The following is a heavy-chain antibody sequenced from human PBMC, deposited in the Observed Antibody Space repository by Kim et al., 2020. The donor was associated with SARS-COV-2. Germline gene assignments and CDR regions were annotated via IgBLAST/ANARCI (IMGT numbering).Heavy chain of an antibody. Sequence: ASVKVSCKASGYTLTSYAMNWVRQAPGQGLEWMGWINTNTGNPTYAQGFTGRFVFSLDTSVSTAYLQISSLKAEDTAVYYCAYGSGSYYPTWEVYYYGMDVWGQGTTVTVSS. D-gene: IGHD3-10*01. V-gene: IGHV7-4-1*02. CDR3: AYGSGSYYPTWEVYYYGMDV. CDR1: GYTLTSYA. CDR2: INTNTGNP. J-gene: IGHJ6*02.